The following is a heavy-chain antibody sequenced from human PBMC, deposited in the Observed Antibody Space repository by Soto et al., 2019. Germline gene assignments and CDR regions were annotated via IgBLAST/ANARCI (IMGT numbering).Heavy chain of an antibody. CDR2: ISSRGAYI. J-gene: IGHJ4*02. V-gene: IGHV3-21*01. CDR3: AREMFAVCSGGSCYSI. D-gene: IGHD2-15*01. Sequence: EVQLVESGGGLVKPGGSLRLSCAASGFTFSTYSMNWVRQAPGKGLEWVSSISSRGAYIYYADSVKGRFTISRDNAKNSLYLEMNSLRAEDTAVYYCAREMFAVCSGGSCYSIWGQGTLVTVSS. CDR1: GFTFSTYS.